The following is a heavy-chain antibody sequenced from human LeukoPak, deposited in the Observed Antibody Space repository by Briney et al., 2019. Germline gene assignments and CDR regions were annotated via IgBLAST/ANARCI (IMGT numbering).Heavy chain of an antibody. CDR3: ARLPPSIAARRPLDY. V-gene: IGHV5-51*01. CDR2: IYPGDSDT. J-gene: IGHJ4*02. D-gene: IGHD6-6*01. CDR1: GYRFTSHW. Sequence: GESLKISCKGSGYRFTSHWIGWVRQMPGKGLEWMGIIYPGDSDTRYNPSFRGQVTILVDKSITTAYLQWSSLKASDTAMYYCARLPPSIAARRPLDYWGQGTVVTVSS.